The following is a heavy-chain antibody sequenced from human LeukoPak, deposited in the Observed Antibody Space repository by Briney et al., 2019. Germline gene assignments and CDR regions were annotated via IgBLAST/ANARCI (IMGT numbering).Heavy chain of an antibody. CDR1: GFTFSSYS. CDR2: ITASGTAM. CDR3: ASSGSYRFDY. J-gene: IGHJ4*02. V-gene: IGHV3-48*02. D-gene: IGHD1-26*01. Sequence: GGSLRLSCAASGFTFSSYSMNWVRQAPGKGLEWVSHITASGTAMFYADSVKGRFTISRDNAENSLYLQMNSLRDEDTAVYYCASSGSYRFDYWGQGTLVTVSS.